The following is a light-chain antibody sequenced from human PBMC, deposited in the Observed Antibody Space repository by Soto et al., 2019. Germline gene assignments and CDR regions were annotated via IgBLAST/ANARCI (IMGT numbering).Light chain of an antibody. CDR2: DTS. J-gene: IGKJ2*01. CDR1: QDITHC. Sequence: DIQMNQSPSPLSASVGDRVTLTCQASQDITHCLNWYQQTPGRVPKLLIYDTSNLQTGVPSRFSGGGSGTHFTLTISSLQPEDVATYYCQQYDTLPFTFGPGTKLEIK. V-gene: IGKV1-33*01. CDR3: QQYDTLPFT.